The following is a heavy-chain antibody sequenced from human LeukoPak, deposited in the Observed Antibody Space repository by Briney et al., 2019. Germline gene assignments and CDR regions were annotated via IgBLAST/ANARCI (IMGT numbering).Heavy chain of an antibody. J-gene: IGHJ3*01. V-gene: IGHV3-23*01. CDR3: AKGGRWDYYDSSH. CDR2: ISGSGGST. CDR1: GFTFSSYA. Sequence: GGSLRLSCAASGFTFSSYAMTWVRQAPGKGLEWVSGISGSGGSTYYADSVKGRFTISRDNSKNTLYLQMNSLRAEGTAVYYCAKGGRWDYYDSSHWGQGTMVTVSS. D-gene: IGHD3-22*01.